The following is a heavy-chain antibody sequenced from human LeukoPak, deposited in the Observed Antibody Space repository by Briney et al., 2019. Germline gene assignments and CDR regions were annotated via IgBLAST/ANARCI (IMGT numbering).Heavy chain of an antibody. CDR2: TSYDGSNK. V-gene: IGHV3-30*04. J-gene: IGHJ6*04. Sequence: GRSLRLSCAASGFTFSSYAMHWVRQAPGKGLEWVAVTSYDGSNKYCADSVKGRFTISRDNSKSTLYLQMNSLRAEDTAVYYCARPRSSIYYYYGMDVWGKGTTVTVSS. CDR1: GFTFSSYA. CDR3: ARPRSSIYYYYGMDV.